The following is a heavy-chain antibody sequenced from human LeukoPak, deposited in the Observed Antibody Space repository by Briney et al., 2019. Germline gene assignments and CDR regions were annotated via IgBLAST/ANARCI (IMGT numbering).Heavy chain of an antibody. J-gene: IGHJ6*02. V-gene: IGHV4-34*01. Sequence: SETLSLTCAVYGGSFSGYYWSWIRQPPGKGLEWIGEINHSGSTNYNPSLKSRVTISVDTSKNQFSPKLSSVTAADTAVYYCARGVEQWLVRGKYYYYYGMDVWGQGTTVTVSS. CDR3: ARGVEQWLVRGKYYYYYGMDV. CDR2: INHSGST. CDR1: GGSFSGYY. D-gene: IGHD6-19*01.